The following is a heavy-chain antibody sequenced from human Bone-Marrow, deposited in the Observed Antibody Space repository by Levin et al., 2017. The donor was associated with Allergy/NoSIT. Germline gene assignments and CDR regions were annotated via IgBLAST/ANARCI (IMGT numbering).Heavy chain of an antibody. CDR3: ARDEAAFVRGGITDWPEDR. CDR1: GFTFSNYG. J-gene: IGHJ4*02. Sequence: NPGGSLRLSCTTSGFTFSNYGMNWVRQAPGKGLEWVSSICRYSSYIYYADSVRGRFTISRDNAKGSLYLQMNDLGVEDTAVYYCARDEAAFVRGGITDWPEDRWGQGTQVSVSS. V-gene: IGHV3-21*01. D-gene: IGHD3-10*01. CDR2: ICRYSSYI.